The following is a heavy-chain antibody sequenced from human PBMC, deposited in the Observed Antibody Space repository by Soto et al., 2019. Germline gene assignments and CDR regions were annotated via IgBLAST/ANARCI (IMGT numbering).Heavy chain of an antibody. CDR1: GGTFSSYA. CDR2: IIPIFGTA. D-gene: IGHD3-3*01. V-gene: IGHV1-69*01. J-gene: IGHJ3*02. CDR3: ARGRYYDFWSGYDAFDI. Sequence: QVQLVQSGAEVKKPGSSVKVSCKASGGTFSSYAISWVRQAPRQGLEWMGGIIPIFGTANYAQKFQGRVTINADESTSTAYMELSSLRSEDTAVYYCARGRYYDFWSGYDAFDIWGQGTMVTVSS.